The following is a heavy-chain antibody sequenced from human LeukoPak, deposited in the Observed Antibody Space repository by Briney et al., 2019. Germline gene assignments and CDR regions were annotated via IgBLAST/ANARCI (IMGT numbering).Heavy chain of an antibody. CDR3: ARPETQYSSGLDGFDI. CDR1: GFTFSTYW. J-gene: IGHJ3*02. Sequence: AGSLRLFCAASGFTFSTYWMHWVRQAPGKGLVWVSRINSDGSRTTYADSVKGRFTISRDNAKNTLYLQMNSLRTEDTAVYYCARPETQYSSGLDGFDIWGQGTMVTVSS. CDR2: INSDGSRT. V-gene: IGHV3-74*01. D-gene: IGHD6-19*01.